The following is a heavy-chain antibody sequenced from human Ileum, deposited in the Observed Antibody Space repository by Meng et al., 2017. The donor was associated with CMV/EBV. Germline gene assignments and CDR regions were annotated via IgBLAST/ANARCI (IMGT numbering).Heavy chain of an antibody. V-gene: IGHV3-23*01. CDR2: VSGSGAYT. CDR3: AKERAAWELLKDY. CDR1: GFPFSTYA. Sequence: EVELLESGGGLVQPGGSLGLSCAASGFPFSTYAMSWVRQTPGKGLEWVSAVSGSGAYTYYADSVKGRFTISRDNSKNTLNLQMNSLRAEDTAIYYCAKERAAWELLKDYWGQGTLVTVFS. D-gene: IGHD1-26*01. J-gene: IGHJ4*02.